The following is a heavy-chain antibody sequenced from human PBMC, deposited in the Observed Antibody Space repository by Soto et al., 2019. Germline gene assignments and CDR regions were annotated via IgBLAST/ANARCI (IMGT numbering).Heavy chain of an antibody. D-gene: IGHD6-13*01. Sequence: SETLSLTCTVSGGSVSSGSYYWSWIRQPPGKGLEWIGYIYYSGSTYYNPSLKSRVTISVDTSKNQFSLKLSSVTAADTAVYYCARRWGRIAAANWFDPWGQGTLVTVSS. J-gene: IGHJ5*02. CDR3: ARRWGRIAAANWFDP. CDR1: GGSVSSGSYY. V-gene: IGHV4-39*01. CDR2: IYYSGST.